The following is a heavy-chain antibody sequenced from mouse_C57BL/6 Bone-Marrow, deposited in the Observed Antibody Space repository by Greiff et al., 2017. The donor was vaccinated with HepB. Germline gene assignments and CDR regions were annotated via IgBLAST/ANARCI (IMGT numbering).Heavy chain of an antibody. V-gene: IGHV1-69*01. J-gene: IGHJ2*01. CDR1: GYTFTSYW. Sequence: QVQLQQPGAELVMPGASVKLSCKASGYTFTSYWMHWVKQRPGQGLEWIGEIDPSDSYTNYNQKFKGKSTLTVDKSSSTAYMQLSSLTSEDSAVYYCARAKFNTTVVATWDFDYWGQGTTLTVSS. D-gene: IGHD1-1*01. CDR3: ARAKFNTTVVATWDFDY. CDR2: IDPSDSYT.